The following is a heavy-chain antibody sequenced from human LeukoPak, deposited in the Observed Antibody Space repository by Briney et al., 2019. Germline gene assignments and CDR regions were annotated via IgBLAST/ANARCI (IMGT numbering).Heavy chain of an antibody. CDR3: YAVTTPNWFDP. Sequence: GGSLRLSCAASGFTFSSYSMNWVRQAPGKGLEWVSSISSSSSYIYYADSVKGRFTISRDNAKNSLNLQMNSLRAEDTAVHYCYAVTTPNWFDPWGQGTLVTVSS. J-gene: IGHJ5*02. V-gene: IGHV3-21*01. CDR1: GFTFSSYS. CDR2: ISSSSSYI. D-gene: IGHD4-17*01.